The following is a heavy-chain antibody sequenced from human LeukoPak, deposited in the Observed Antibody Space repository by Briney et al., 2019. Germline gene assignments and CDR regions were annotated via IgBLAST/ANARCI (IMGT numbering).Heavy chain of an antibody. Sequence: PSQTLSLTCAVSGASINSGAYSWTWIRQPPGKGLEFIGNISYTGNTYFNPSLKSRVAFSVDTSKSHFSLRLTSVTAADTAFYYCARLTPLYGLDYWGQGILVTVSS. V-gene: IGHV4-31*11. J-gene: IGHJ4*02. D-gene: IGHD2-2*02. CDR2: ISYTGNT. CDR3: ARLTPLYGLDY. CDR1: GASINSGAYS.